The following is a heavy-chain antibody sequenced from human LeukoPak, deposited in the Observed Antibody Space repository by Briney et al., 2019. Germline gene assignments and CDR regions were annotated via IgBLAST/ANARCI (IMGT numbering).Heavy chain of an antibody. CDR2: ISYSGST. Sequence: KPSGTLSLTCAVSGGSINSYYWSWIRQPPGKGLEWIAYISYSGSTDYNPSLKSRVTISVDTSKNQFSLKLRSVTAADTAVYFCARSRGRGDYFDYWGQGTLVTVSS. CDR3: ARSRGRGDYFDY. V-gene: IGHV4-59*01. J-gene: IGHJ4*02. CDR1: GGSINSYY. D-gene: IGHD2-15*01.